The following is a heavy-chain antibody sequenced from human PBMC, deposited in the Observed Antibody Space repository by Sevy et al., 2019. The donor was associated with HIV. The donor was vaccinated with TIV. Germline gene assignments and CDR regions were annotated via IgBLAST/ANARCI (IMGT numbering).Heavy chain of an antibody. CDR1: GFTFSSYV. D-gene: IGHD6-13*01. Sequence: GGSLRLSCAASGFTFSSYVMHWVRQAPGKGLEWVAVISYDGSNKYYADSVKGRFTISRDNSKNTLYLQMNSLRAEDTAVYYCARGGTGIAAAGEYYYYYYGMDVWGQGTTVTVSS. CDR2: ISYDGSNK. CDR3: ARGGTGIAAAGEYYYYYYGMDV. V-gene: IGHV3-30*04. J-gene: IGHJ6*02.